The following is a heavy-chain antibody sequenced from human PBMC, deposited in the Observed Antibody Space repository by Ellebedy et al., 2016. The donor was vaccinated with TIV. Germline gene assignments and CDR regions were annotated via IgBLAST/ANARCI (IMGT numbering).Heavy chain of an antibody. J-gene: IGHJ2*01. Sequence: GESLKISCAASGFTVTNNYMSWVRQAPGKGLEWVSVIYSGTTTVYADSVKGRFTISRDNARNSLYLQMNSLRAEDTAVYYYARETAWYFDLWGRGTLVTVSS. CDR3: ARETAWYFDL. CDR2: IYSGTTT. CDR1: GFTVTNNY. V-gene: IGHV3-53*01.